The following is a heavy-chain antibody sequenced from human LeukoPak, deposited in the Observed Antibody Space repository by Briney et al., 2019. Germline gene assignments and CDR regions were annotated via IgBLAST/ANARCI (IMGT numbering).Heavy chain of an antibody. Sequence: ASVKVSCKASGYTFTSYAMNWVRQAPGQGLEWMGWINTNTGNPTYAQGFTGRFVFSLDTSVSTAYLQISSLKAEDTAVYYCASLAIDEQWLDRRAPMDDYYYYGMDVWGQGTTVTVSS. D-gene: IGHD6-19*01. CDR3: ASLAIDEQWLDRRAPMDDYYYYGMDV. V-gene: IGHV7-4-1*02. CDR2: INTNTGNP. J-gene: IGHJ6*02. CDR1: GYTFTSYA.